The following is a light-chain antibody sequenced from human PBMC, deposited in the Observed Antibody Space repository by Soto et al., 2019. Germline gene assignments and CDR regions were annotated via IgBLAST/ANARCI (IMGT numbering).Light chain of an antibody. Sequence: EIVLTQSPGTLSLSPGERATLSCRASQSVSSIYLAWYQQKPGQAPRLLIYGASSRATGIPDRFSGSGSGTDFTLTIRRLEPEDVAVYYCQQYGSSGYTFGQGTKLEIK. CDR2: GAS. V-gene: IGKV3-20*01. J-gene: IGKJ2*01. CDR3: QQYGSSGYT. CDR1: QSVSSIY.